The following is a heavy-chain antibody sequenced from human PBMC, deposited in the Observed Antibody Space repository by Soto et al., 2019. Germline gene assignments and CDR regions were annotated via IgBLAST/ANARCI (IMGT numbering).Heavy chain of an antibody. CDR2: FIPIFGTA. CDR3: ALTLRDGYGIFDY. V-gene: IGHV1-69*01. Sequence: QVQLVQSGAEVKKPGSSVKVSCKASGGTFSSYAISWVRQAPGQGLEWMGGFIPIFGTANYAQKFQGRVTITADESTSTAYMELSSLRSEDTAVDYCALTLRDGYGIFDYWGQGTLVTVSS. J-gene: IGHJ4*02. D-gene: IGHD5-12*01. CDR1: GGTFSSYA.